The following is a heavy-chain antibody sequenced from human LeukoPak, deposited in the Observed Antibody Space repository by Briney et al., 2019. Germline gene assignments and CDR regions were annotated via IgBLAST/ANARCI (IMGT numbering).Heavy chain of an antibody. J-gene: IGHJ6*03. V-gene: IGHV1-8*01. D-gene: IGHD2-2*01. CDR1: GYTFSRND. Sequence: ASVKVSCKASGYTFSRNDINWVRQATGQGLEWMGWMNPNSGSADYAQKFQGRVIMTRYTSISTAYMELSSLRSEDTAVYYCARIVGYCSSTCCAKPYYYYVDVWGKGTTVTVSS. CDR2: MNPNSGSA. CDR3: ARIVGYCSSTCCAKPYYYYVDV.